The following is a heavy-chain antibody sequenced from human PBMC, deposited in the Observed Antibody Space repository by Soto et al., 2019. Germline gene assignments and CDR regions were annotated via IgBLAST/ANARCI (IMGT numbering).Heavy chain of an antibody. J-gene: IGHJ3*02. D-gene: IGHD2-2*01. V-gene: IGHV1-69*13. CDR2: IIPIFGTA. CDR3: ARGRAIVVVPAAMRRSPDDFDI. CDR1: GGTFSSYA. Sequence: SVKVSCKASGGTFSSYAISWVRQAPGQGLEWMGGIIPIFGTANYAQKFQGRVTITADESTSTAYMELSSLRSEDTAVYYCARGRAIVVVPAAMRRSPDDFDIWGQGPMVTFSS.